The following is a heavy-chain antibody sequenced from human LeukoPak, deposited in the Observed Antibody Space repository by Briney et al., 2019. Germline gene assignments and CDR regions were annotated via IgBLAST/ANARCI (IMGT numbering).Heavy chain of an antibody. Sequence: GGSLRLSCAASGFTFSIYNINWVRQAPGMGLDWISYISSNGANIEYADSVKGRFTISRDNAKNAVFLLMNSLRDEDTAVYYCAREVAQRAFDIWGQGTVVTVSS. CDR1: GFTFSIYN. J-gene: IGHJ3*02. CDR3: AREVAQRAFDI. V-gene: IGHV3-48*02. CDR2: ISSNGANI. D-gene: IGHD2-21*01.